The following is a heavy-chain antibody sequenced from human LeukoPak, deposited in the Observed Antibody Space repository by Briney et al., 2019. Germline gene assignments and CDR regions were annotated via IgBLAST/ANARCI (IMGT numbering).Heavy chain of an antibody. CDR1: GGSISSSSYY. CDR3: ARQKYYDFWSGYHPFLDY. Sequence: SETLSLTCTVSGGSISSSSYYWGWIRQPPGKGLEWIGSIYYSGSTYYNPSLKSRVTISVDTSKNQFSLKLSSVTAADTAVYYCARQKYYDFWSGYHPFLDYWGQGTLVTVSS. J-gene: IGHJ4*02. CDR2: IYYSGST. V-gene: IGHV4-39*01. D-gene: IGHD3-3*01.